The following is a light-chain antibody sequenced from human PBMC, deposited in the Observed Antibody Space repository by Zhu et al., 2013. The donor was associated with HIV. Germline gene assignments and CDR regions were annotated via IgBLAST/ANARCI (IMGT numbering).Light chain of an antibody. CDR1: SSNIGAGYH. CDR2: SDT. Sequence: QSELTQPPSVSGAPGQRVTISCTGSSSNIGAGYHVHWYQQLPGTAPKLLIYSDTIRPSGVPDRISGSRSATSASLGIAGLQAEDEAVYYCQSYDNSLSGSVFGGGTKVTVL. V-gene: IGLV1-40*01. J-gene: IGLJ3*02. CDR3: QSYDNSLSGSV.